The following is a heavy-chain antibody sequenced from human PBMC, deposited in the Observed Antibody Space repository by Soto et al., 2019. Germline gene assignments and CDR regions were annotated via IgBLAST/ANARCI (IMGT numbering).Heavy chain of an antibody. CDR1: GYTFTDYY. CDR2: INPNSGGT. CDR3: ARAGIAAAGSGEFAMDV. J-gene: IGHJ6*02. V-gene: IGHV1-2*02. D-gene: IGHD6-13*01. Sequence: SVKVSCKASGYTFTDYYIHLVRQAPGQGLEWMGWINPNSGGTKYAQRFQGRVTMTRDTSITTAHMDLIRLNSDDTAVYYCARAGIAAAGSGEFAMDVWGQGTTVTVSS.